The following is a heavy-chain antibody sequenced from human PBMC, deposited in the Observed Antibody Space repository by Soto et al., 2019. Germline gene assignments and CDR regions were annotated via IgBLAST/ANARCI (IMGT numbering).Heavy chain of an antibody. D-gene: IGHD2-2*01. CDR3: EGKYSSTLF. CDR2: ITSGGGSK. V-gene: IGHV3-23*01. CDR1: GFPFSSYA. Sequence: GGFLRLSCAASGFPFSSYAMSWFRQAPGKGLEWVSAITSGGGSKFYADSVKGRFTISRDNSKNTLYLQMNSLRTDDTAVYYCEGKYSSTLFWGQGTLVTVSS. J-gene: IGHJ4*02.